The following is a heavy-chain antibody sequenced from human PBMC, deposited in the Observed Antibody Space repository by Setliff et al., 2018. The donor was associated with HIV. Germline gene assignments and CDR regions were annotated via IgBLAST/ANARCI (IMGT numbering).Heavy chain of an antibody. V-gene: IGHV4-30-4*08. CDR3: ARVNITMVRVFDY. CDR2: IYYSGST. D-gene: IGHD3-10*01. Sequence: SETLSLTCTVSGGSISSGDYYWSWIRQPPGKGLEWIGYIYYSGSTYYSPSLKSRVTISVDTYKNQFPLKLSSVTAADTAVYYCARVNITMVRVFDYWGQGTLVTVSS. J-gene: IGHJ4*02. CDR1: GGSISSGDYY.